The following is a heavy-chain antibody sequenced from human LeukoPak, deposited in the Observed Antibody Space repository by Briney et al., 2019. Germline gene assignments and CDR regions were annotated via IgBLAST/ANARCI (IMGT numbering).Heavy chain of an antibody. CDR2: IGGGGGST. J-gene: IGHJ4*02. V-gene: IGHV3-23*01. CDR1: GFTFSSYA. CDR3: AKVRIDGYNLYYFDY. D-gene: IGHD5-24*01. Sequence: GGSLRLSCAASGFTFSSYAMNWVRQAPGKGLEWVSAIGGGGGSTYYADSVKGRFTISRDNSKNTLYLQMNSLRAEDTALYYCAKVRIDGYNLYYFDYWGQGTLVSVSS.